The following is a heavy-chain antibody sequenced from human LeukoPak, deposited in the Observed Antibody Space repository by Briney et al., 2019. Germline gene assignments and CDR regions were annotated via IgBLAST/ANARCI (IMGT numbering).Heavy chain of an antibody. CDR2: ISAYNGNT. D-gene: IGHD3-9*01. CDR1: GYTFTSYG. CDR3: ARSFVILTGYLGHFDY. Sequence: ASVKVSCKASGYTFTSYGISWVRQAPGQGLEWMGWISAYNGNTNYVQKLQGRVTITRDTSASTAYMELSSLRSEDMAVYYCARSFVILTGYLGHFDYWGQGTLVTVSS. V-gene: IGHV1-18*03. J-gene: IGHJ4*02.